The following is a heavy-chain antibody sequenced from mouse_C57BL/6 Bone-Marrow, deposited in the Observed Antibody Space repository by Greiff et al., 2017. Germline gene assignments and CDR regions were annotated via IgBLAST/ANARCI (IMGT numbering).Heavy chain of an antibody. CDR3: ARSWFAY. CDR2: ISDGGSYT. V-gene: IGHV5-4*01. J-gene: IGHJ3*01. CDR1: GFTFSSYA. Sequence: EVQVVESGGGLVKPGGSLKLSCAASGFTFSSYAMSWVRQTPEKRLEWVATISDGGSYTYYPDNVQGRFTISRDNAKNNLYLQMSHLKSEDTAMYYCARSWFAYWGQGTLVTVSA.